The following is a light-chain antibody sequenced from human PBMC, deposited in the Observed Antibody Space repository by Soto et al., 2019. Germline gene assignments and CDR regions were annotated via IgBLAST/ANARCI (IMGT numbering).Light chain of an antibody. CDR1: QSVNIY. V-gene: IGKV3D-15*01. J-gene: IGKJ4*01. Sequence: EIVMTQSPATLSVSPGERATLSLRASQSVNIYLAWYQQKPGQAPRLLIFGASYRATGIPARFSGSGSGTEFNLTISSLQSEDFAVYFCQQYDDWLRLTFGGGT. CDR3: QQYDDWLRLT. CDR2: GAS.